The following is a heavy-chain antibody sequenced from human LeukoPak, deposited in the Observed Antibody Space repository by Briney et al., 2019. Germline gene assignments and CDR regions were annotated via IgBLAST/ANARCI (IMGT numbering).Heavy chain of an antibody. V-gene: IGHV1-46*01. Sequence: ASVKVSCKASGYTFTSYYMHWARQAPGQGLEWMGIINPSGGSTSYAQKFQGRVTMTRDMSTSTVYMELSSLRSEDTAVYYCARPGYYYDSSGSPTGYFDYWGQGTLVTVSS. CDR1: GYTFTSYY. J-gene: IGHJ4*02. D-gene: IGHD3-22*01. CDR3: ARPGYYYDSSGSPTGYFDY. CDR2: INPSGGST.